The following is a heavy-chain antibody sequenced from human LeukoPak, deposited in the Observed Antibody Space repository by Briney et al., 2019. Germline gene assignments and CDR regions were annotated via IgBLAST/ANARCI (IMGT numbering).Heavy chain of an antibody. CDR3: ARDRYDGSGFDY. D-gene: IGHD3-10*01. Sequence: GGSLRPSCAASGFTSSSYSMNWVRQAPGKGLEWVSSISSSSSYIYYADSVKGRFTISRDNAKNSLYLQMNSLRAEDTAVYYCARDRYDGSGFDYWGQGTLVTVSS. V-gene: IGHV3-21*01. CDR1: GFTSSSYS. CDR2: ISSSSSYI. J-gene: IGHJ4*02.